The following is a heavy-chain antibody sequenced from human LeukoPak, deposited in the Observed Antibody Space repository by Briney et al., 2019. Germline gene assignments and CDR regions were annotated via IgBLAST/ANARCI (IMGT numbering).Heavy chain of an antibody. CDR3: ARDRGIVATPDAFDI. CDR2: IYYSGST. V-gene: IGHV4-59*12. D-gene: IGHD5-12*01. Sequence: SETLSLTCTVSGGSISSYYWSWIRQPPGKGLEWIGYIYYSGSTNYNPSLKSRVTISVDTSKNQFSLKLTSVTAADTAVYYCARDRGIVATPDAFDIWGQGTMVTVSS. CDR1: GGSISSYY. J-gene: IGHJ3*02.